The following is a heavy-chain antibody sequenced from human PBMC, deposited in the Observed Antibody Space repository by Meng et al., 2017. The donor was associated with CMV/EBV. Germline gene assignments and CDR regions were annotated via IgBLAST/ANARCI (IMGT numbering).Heavy chain of an antibody. J-gene: IGHJ3*02. D-gene: IGHD2-2*01. V-gene: IGHV3-21*06. CDR1: EFTFSSYT. CDR3: ARIGLYPGRMYQLNAFDI. CDR2: ITPNSSYI. Sequence: ETLSLTCAASEFTFSSYTMSWVRQAPGKGLEWVSSITPNSSYILYADSMKGRVTISRDNAKDSLYLQMNSLRAEDTAVYYCARIGLYPGRMYQLNAFDIWGQGTMVTV.